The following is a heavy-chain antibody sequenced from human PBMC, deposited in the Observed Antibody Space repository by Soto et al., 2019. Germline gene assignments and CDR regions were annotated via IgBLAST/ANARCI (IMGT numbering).Heavy chain of an antibody. V-gene: IGHV3-48*03. CDR1: GLTFSSYE. CDR3: AREGNWFEP. J-gene: IGHJ5*01. Sequence: PGGPLRLSFAASGLTFSSYEMNWVRQAPGKGLEWVSYISSSGSTIYYADSMKGRFTNSRDNAKTSLYLQMNSLRAEDTAVYYCAREGNWFEPWGQGTLVAVSS. CDR2: ISSSGSTI.